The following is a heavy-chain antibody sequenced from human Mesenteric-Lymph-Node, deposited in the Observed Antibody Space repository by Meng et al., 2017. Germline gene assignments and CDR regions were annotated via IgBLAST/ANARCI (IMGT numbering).Heavy chain of an antibody. D-gene: IGHD2-2*01. CDR2: INWNGGST. Sequence: GESLKISCAASGFTFDDYGMSWVRQAPGKGLEWVSGINWNGGSTGYADSVKGRFTISRDNAKNSLYLQMNSLRAEDTALYHCARTQILNPNQLPVYYFDYWGQGTLVTVSS. CDR1: GFTFDDYG. V-gene: IGHV3-20*01. CDR3: ARTQILNPNQLPVYYFDY. J-gene: IGHJ4*02.